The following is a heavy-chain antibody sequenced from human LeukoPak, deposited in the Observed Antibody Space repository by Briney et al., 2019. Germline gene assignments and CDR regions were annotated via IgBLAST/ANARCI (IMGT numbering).Heavy chain of an antibody. V-gene: IGHV1-18*01. CDR1: GYTFTSYG. CDR3: ARLLDSSSWYVYYYYGMDV. CDR2: ISAYNGNT. Sequence: ASVKVSCKASGYTFTSYGISWVRQAPGQGLEWMGWISAYNGNTNYAQKLQGRVTMTTDTSTSTAYMELRSLRSDDTAVYYCARLLDSSSWYVYYYYGMDVWGQGTRVTASS. J-gene: IGHJ6*02. D-gene: IGHD6-13*01.